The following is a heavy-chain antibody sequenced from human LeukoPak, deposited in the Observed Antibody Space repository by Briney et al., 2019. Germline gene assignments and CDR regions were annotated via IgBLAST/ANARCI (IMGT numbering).Heavy chain of an antibody. D-gene: IGHD3-9*01. CDR2: ITPEGRWK. CDR1: GFTFSGHW. Sequence: PGGSLRLSCLASGFTFSGHWMHWARQRPGKGLEWVANITPEGRWKNYADSARGRFTISRDNAQNSLSLQMTSLRVEDTAVYYCVRGADWAFNYWGQGALVTVSS. J-gene: IGHJ4*02. V-gene: IGHV3-7*03. CDR3: VRGADWAFNY.